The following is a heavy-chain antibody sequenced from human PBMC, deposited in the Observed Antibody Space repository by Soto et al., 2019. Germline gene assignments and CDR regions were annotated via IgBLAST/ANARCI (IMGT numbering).Heavy chain of an antibody. CDR1: GYTFTSYG. J-gene: IGHJ3*02. V-gene: IGHV1-18*01. D-gene: IGHD3-22*01. CDR2: ISAYNGNT. Sequence: ASVKVSCKASGYTFTSYGVSWVRQAPGQGLEWMGWISAYNGNTNYAQKLQGRVTMTTDTSTSTAYMELRSLRSDDTAVYYCARSLITMIVVVPDAFDIWGQGTTVTVSS. CDR3: ARSLITMIVVVPDAFDI.